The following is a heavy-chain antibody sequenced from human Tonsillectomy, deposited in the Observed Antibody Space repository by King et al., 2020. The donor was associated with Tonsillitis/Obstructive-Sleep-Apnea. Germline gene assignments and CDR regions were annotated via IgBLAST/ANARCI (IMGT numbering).Heavy chain of an antibody. CDR3: ARDHFMDV. V-gene: IGHV3-30*01. CDR2: ISHDGTNK. J-gene: IGHJ6*03. CDR1: GFTFRSYF. Sequence: VQLVESGGGVGQPGGSLRLSCAASGFTFRSYFMHWVRQAPGKGLESVSDISHDGTNKHYADSVKGRFTISRDNSKNTLFLHLNSLRAEDTAVYYCARDHFMDVWGKGTTVTVSS.